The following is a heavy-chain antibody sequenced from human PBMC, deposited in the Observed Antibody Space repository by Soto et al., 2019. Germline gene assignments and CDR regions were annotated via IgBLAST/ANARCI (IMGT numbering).Heavy chain of an antibody. V-gene: IGHV1-69*13. CDR3: ARTYYDSSGYYKDGHYYYYYYGMDV. Sequence: ASVKVSCKASGGTFSSYAISWVRQAPGQGLEWMGGIIPIFGTANYAQKFQGRVTITADESTSTAYMELSSLRSEDTAVYYCARTYYDSSGYYKDGHYYYYYYGMDVWGQGTTVTSP. J-gene: IGHJ6*02. CDR1: GGTFSSYA. CDR2: IIPIFGTA. D-gene: IGHD3-22*01.